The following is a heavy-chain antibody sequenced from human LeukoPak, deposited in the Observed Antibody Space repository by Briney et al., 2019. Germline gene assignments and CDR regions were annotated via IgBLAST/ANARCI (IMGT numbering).Heavy chain of an antibody. D-gene: IGHD4-23*01. CDR3: ARDRGKDYFDS. V-gene: IGHV3-30*02. CDR1: GLTFTSHG. Sequence: GGSLRLSCTTSGLTFTSHGFHWLRQVVGKRLEWVAFVRNDASDTYHANSVKGRFSVSRDDAKNTLYLQMNSLRPGDTAIYYCARDRGKDYFDSWGQGTQVTVSS. CDR2: VRNDASDT. J-gene: IGHJ4*02.